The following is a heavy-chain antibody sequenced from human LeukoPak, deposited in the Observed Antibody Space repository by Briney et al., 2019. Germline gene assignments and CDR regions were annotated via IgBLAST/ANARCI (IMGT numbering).Heavy chain of an antibody. CDR3: ARGMAAAYDYNWFDP. CDR2: IYASGST. V-gene: IGHV4-4*07. D-gene: IGHD5-12*01. J-gene: IGHJ5*02. Sequence: PSETLSLTCTVSGGSISTYDWSWIRQPAGKWLEWIGRIYASGSTRYNPPLKSRVTMSVDTSKNQFSLKLSFVTAADTAVYFCARGMAAAYDYNWFDPWGQGTLVTVSS. CDR1: GGSISTYD.